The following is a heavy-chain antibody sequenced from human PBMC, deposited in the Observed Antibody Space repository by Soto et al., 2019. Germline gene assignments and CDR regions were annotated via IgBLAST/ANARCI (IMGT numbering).Heavy chain of an antibody. Sequence: QVQLQESGPGLVKPSETLSLTCTVSGGSISSYYWSWIRQPPGKGLEWIGHIYNSGRTNYNPSLKSRVTISVDTSKNQFSLKLSSLPAADAAVYYCARRYGYSFDYWGQGTLVTVSS. CDR2: IYNSGRT. J-gene: IGHJ4*02. CDR1: GGSISSYY. V-gene: IGHV4-59*08. D-gene: IGHD1-1*01. CDR3: ARRYGYSFDY.